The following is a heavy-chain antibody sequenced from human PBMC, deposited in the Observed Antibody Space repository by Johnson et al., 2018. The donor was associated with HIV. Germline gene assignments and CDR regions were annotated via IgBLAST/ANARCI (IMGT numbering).Heavy chain of an antibody. V-gene: IGHV3-66*01. CDR2: IYSGGST. Sequence: EVQLVESGGGLVQPGGSLRLSCAASGFTVSSNYMSWVRQAPGKGLEWVSVIYSGGSTYYADSVKGSFTISRDNSKNTLYLQMNSLRAEDTAVYYCARDRHSSSFDAFDIWGQGTLVTVSS. CDR1: GFTVSSNY. J-gene: IGHJ3*02. CDR3: ARDRHSSSFDAFDI. D-gene: IGHD6-6*01.